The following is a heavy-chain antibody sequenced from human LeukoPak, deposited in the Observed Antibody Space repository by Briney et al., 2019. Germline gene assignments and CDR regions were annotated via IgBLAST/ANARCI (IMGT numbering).Heavy chain of an antibody. CDR2: IYHSGST. CDR3: ARGPHWVTGDYDAFDI. Sequence: SETLSLTCAVYGGSFSGYYWSWIRQPPGKGLDWIGEIYHSGSTNYNPSLKSRVTISVDTSKHQFSLPLTSVTAADTHGHYCARGPHWVTGDYDAFDISGQGTMVTVSS. J-gene: IGHJ3*02. V-gene: IGHV4-34*01. CDR1: GGSFSGYY. D-gene: IGHD4-17*01.